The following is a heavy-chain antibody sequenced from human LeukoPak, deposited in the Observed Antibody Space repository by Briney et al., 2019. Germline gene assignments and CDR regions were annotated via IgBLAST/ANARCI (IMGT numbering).Heavy chain of an antibody. J-gene: IGHJ3*02. CDR1: GCTFSNYW. CDR3: ASTLTFDN. V-gene: IGHV3-7*01. CDR2: IKEDGSDR. Sequence: PGGTLRLSCAASGCTFSNYWMTWVRQVPGKGLEWVASIKEDGSDRYNVDSVKGRFTISRDNAKNSLSLQMSSLRAEDTAVYYCASTLTFDNWGLGILVTVSS.